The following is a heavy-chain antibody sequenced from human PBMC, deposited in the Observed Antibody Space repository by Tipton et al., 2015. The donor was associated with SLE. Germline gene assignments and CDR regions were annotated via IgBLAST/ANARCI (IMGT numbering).Heavy chain of an antibody. CDR2: IEMSGGT. Sequence: TLSLTCTVSGGSISSGGDYWSWIRQPAGKRLEWIGRIEMSGGTNYNPSLKRRVAISLDTSNNQFSLRLSSVTGADTAVYYCAREVLTVAAVGVAEYFQHWGQGTLVTVSS. J-gene: IGHJ1*01. CDR1: GGSISSGGDY. V-gene: IGHV4-61*02. D-gene: IGHD4/OR15-4a*01. CDR3: AREVLTVAAVGVAEYFQH.